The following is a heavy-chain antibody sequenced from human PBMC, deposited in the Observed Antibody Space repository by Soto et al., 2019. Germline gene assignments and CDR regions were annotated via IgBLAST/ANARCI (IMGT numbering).Heavy chain of an antibody. Sequence: EVQLWEYGGVVVQPGGSLRRSCAASGFAFSRYAMSWVRQAPGKGLERVSAISGRGGSTYYADSVKGRFTISKDTSMSTLYLQMNSQSGEDTCVYYCAKDHEYSSSWLSSHICFEPWGQGTLVTVSS. CDR1: GFAFSRYA. D-gene: IGHD6-13*01. J-gene: IGHJ5*02. CDR2: ISGRGGST. CDR3: AKDHEYSSSWLSSHICFEP. V-gene: IGHV3-23*01.